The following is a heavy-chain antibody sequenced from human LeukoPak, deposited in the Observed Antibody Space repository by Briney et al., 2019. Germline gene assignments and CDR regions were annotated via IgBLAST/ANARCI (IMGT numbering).Heavy chain of an antibody. CDR2: IYYSGST. J-gene: IGHJ3*02. CDR1: GGSISSYY. V-gene: IGHV4-59*01. Sequence: SETLSLTCTVSGGSISSYYWSWIRQPPGKGLEWIGYIYYSGSTNYNPSLKSRVTISVDTSKNQFSLKLSSVTAADTAVYYCARDGGIVVVTGGAFDIWGQGTMVTVSS. D-gene: IGHD2-21*02. CDR3: ARDGGIVVVTGGAFDI.